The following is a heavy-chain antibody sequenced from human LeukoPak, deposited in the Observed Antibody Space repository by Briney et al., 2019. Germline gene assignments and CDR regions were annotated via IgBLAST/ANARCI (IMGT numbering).Heavy chain of an antibody. CDR1: GFTFSSYA. Sequence: GGSLRLSCAASGFTFSSYAMSWVRQAPGKELVWVSRINSDGSSTSYADSVKGRFTISRDNAKNTLYLQMNSLRAEDTAVYYCASGDDYGDYSAQDYWGQGTLVTVSS. J-gene: IGHJ4*02. CDR3: ASGDDYGDYSAQDY. CDR2: INSDGSST. V-gene: IGHV3-74*01. D-gene: IGHD4-17*01.